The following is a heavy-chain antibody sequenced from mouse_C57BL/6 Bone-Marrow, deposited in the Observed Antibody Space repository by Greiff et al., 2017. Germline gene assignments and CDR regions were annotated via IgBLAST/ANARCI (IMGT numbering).Heavy chain of an antibody. CDR1: GYSFTSYY. J-gene: IGHJ3*01. CDR3: ARGSDSSGWFAY. D-gene: IGHD3-2*02. V-gene: IGHV1-66*01. CDR2: SYPGSGNT. Sequence: VQLQQSGPELVKPGASVKISCKASGYSFTSYYIHWVKQRPGQGLEWIGWSYPGSGNTKYNEKFKGKATLTADTSSSTAYMPLSSLTSEDSAVYYCARGSDSSGWFAYWGQGTLVTVSA.